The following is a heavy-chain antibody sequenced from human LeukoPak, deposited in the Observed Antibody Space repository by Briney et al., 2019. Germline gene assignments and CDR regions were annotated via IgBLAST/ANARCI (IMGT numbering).Heavy chain of an antibody. J-gene: IGHJ3*02. Sequence: GGSLRLSCAASGFTTSRYYMSWVRQAPGRGLEWVSFIYSGGNTYYTDSVKGRFTISRDNSKNTLYLQMNSLGAEDTAVYYCASGTTGALDIWGQGTMVTVSS. CDR3: ASGTTGALDI. V-gene: IGHV3-53*01. D-gene: IGHD1-1*01. CDR2: IYSGGNT. CDR1: GFTTSRYY.